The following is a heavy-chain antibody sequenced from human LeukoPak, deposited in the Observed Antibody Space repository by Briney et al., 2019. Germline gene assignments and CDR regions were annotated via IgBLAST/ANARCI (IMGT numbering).Heavy chain of an antibody. CDR3: ARVARYYYYGMDV. Sequence: SETLSLTCAVYGGSFSGYYWSWIRQPPGKGLEWIGEINHSGSTNYNPSLKTRVTISVDTSNNHFSLQLSSVTAADRAVYYCARVARYYYYGMDVWGQGTTVTVSS. CDR1: GGSFSGYY. CDR2: INHSGST. V-gene: IGHV4-34*01. J-gene: IGHJ6*02.